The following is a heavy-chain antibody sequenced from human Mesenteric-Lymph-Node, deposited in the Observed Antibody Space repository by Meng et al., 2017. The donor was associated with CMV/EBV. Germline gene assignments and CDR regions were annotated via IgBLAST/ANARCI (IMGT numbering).Heavy chain of an antibody. Sequence: GESLKISCAASGFTFDDYTMHWVRQAPGKGLEWVSGINWSGRSTGYADSVKGRFTISRDNAKNSLYLQMNSLRPEDTALYYCARDSSGFDYWGQGTLVTVSS. CDR3: ARDSSGFDY. CDR1: GFTFDDYT. J-gene: IGHJ4*02. V-gene: IGHV3-20*04. D-gene: IGHD3-10*01. CDR2: INWSGRST.